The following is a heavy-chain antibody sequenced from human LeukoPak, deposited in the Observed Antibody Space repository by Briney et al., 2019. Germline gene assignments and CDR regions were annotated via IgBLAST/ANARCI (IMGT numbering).Heavy chain of an antibody. CDR3: ARGDFGETNTAFDI. J-gene: IGHJ3*02. CDR1: GYTFTDDD. Sequence: GASVKVSCTTSGYTFTDDDIHWVRQAPGQGLEWMGWINPNSANTNYAQKLQGRVTFTRDTSLSIAYMELSSLTSEDAAVYFCARGDFGETNTAFDIWGQGTLVAVSS. D-gene: IGHD4-17*01. V-gene: IGHV1-8*03. CDR2: INPNSANT.